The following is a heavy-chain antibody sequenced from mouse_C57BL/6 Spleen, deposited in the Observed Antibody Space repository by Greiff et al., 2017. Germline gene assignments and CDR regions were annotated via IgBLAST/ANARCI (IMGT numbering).Heavy chain of an antibody. D-gene: IGHD1-1*01. CDR1: GFTFSDYG. V-gene: IGHV5-17*01. CDR2: ISSGSSTI. J-gene: IGHJ1*03. Sequence: EVKLVESGGGLVKPGGSLKLSCAASGFTFSDYGMHWVRQAPEKGLEWVAYISSGSSTIYYADTVKGRFTISRDNAKNTLFLQMTSLRSEDTAMYYCARQFITTVVATRWYFDVWGTGTTVTVSS. CDR3: ARQFITTVVATRWYFDV.